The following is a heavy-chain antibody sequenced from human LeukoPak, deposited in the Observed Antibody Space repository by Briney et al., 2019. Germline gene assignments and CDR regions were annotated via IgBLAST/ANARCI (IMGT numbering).Heavy chain of an antibody. CDR2: IYPGDSDT. CDR1: GYSFTSYW. CDR3: AREGREGCGGDCYSSWYFDL. D-gene: IGHD2-21*01. V-gene: IGHV5-51*01. Sequence: GESLKISCKGSGYSFTSYWIGWVRQMPGKGLEWMGIIYPGDSDTRYSPSFQGQVTISADKSISTAYLQWSSLKASDTAMYYCAREGREGCGGDCYSSWYFDLWGRGTLVTVSS. J-gene: IGHJ2*01.